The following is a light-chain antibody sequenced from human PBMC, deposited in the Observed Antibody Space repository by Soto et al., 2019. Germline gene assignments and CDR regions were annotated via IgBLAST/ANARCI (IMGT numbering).Light chain of an antibody. J-gene: IGKJ1*01. CDR1: QSVNSN. CDR3: QQYNNWPRT. V-gene: IGKV3-15*01. CDR2: GTS. Sequence: ATLSLSPGERATLSCRASQSVNSNLAWYQQKAGQAPRLLIYGTSTRATGIPARFSGSGSGTDFTLTISSLQFEDFAVYYCQQYNNWPRTFGQGTKVDI.